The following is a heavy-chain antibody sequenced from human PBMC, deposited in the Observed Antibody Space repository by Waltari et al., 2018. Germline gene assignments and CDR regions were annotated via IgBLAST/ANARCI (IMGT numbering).Heavy chain of an antibody. D-gene: IGHD5-12*01. CDR2: INPNSGGT. V-gene: IGHV1-2*02. J-gene: IGHJ3*02. CDR1: GYTFTGYY. CDR3: AGEDIVATITWRAFDI. Sequence: QVQLVQSGAEVKKPGASVKVSCKASGYTFTGYYMHWVRQAPGQGLEWMGWINPNSGGTNYAQKFQGRVTMTRDTSISTAYMELSRLRSDDTAVYYCAGEDIVATITWRAFDIWGQGTMVTVSS.